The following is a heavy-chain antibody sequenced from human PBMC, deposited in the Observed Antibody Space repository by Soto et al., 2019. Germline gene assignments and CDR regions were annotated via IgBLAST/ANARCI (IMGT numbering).Heavy chain of an antibody. Sequence: GGSLRLSCAASGFTFSSYSMVWVRQAPGKGLEWISYIFATSTTIYYADSVKGRFTVSRDNTQNSLFLLMNSLRAEDTAIYYCARDKDWAFDYWGQGTTVTVSS. CDR3: ARDKDWAFDY. CDR1: GFTFSSYS. CDR2: IFATSTTI. V-gene: IGHV3-48*04. J-gene: IGHJ4*03. D-gene: IGHD3-9*01.